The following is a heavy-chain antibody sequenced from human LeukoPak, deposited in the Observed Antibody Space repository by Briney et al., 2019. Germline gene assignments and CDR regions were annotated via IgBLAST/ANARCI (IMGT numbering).Heavy chain of an antibody. Sequence: SETLSLTCAVYGGSFSGYYWSWIRQPPGKGLEWIGEINHSGSTNYNPSLKSRVTISVDTFKNQFSLKLSSVTAADTAVYYCARQRTPGDIVVVPAAPFDYWGQGTLVTVSS. J-gene: IGHJ4*02. V-gene: IGHV4-34*01. CDR3: ARQRTPGDIVVVPAAPFDY. CDR1: GGSFSGYY. CDR2: INHSGST. D-gene: IGHD2-2*01.